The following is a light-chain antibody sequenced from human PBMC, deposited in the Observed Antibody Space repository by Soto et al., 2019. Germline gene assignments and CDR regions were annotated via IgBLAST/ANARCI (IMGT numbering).Light chain of an antibody. CDR1: QSISTY. J-gene: IGKJ5*01. CDR3: QQSYSTPIT. Sequence: IQMTQSPSSLSASVGDRVTITCRASQSISTYLNWYQQKPGKAPKLLIYAASTLQSGVPSRFSGSGSGTDFTLTISSLQPEDFATYYCQQSYSTPITFGHGTRLESK. CDR2: AAS. V-gene: IGKV1-39*01.